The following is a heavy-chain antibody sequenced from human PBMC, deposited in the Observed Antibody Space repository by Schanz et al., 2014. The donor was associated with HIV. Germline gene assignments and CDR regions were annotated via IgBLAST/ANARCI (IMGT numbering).Heavy chain of an antibody. D-gene: IGHD3-22*01. Sequence: QVQLVESGGGVVQPGKSLRLSCAASGFTFNTYGMHWVRQAPGKGLEWVAVISYDGRNKYYADSVKGRFTISRDNSKNTLSLQMTALRTEDTAIYYCAKPEYDSSGNSQTHFDYWGQGTLVSVSS. CDR3: AKPEYDSSGNSQTHFDY. CDR2: ISYDGRNK. J-gene: IGHJ4*02. V-gene: IGHV3-30*18. CDR1: GFTFNTYG.